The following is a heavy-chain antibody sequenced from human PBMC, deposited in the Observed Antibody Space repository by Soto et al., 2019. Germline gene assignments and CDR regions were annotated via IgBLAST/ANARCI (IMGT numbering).Heavy chain of an antibody. CDR1: GFTFSSYA. CDR2: ISYDGSNK. Sequence: HPGGSLRLSCAASGFTFSSYAMHWVRQAPGKGLEWVAVISYDGSNKYYADSVKGRFTISRDNSKNTLYLQMNSLRAEDTAVYYCARHQYWNDVYYYYGMDVWGQGTTVTVSS. D-gene: IGHD1-1*01. V-gene: IGHV3-30-3*01. CDR3: ARHQYWNDVYYYYGMDV. J-gene: IGHJ6*02.